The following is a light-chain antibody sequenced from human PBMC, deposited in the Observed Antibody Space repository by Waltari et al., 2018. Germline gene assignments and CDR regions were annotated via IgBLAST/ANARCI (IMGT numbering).Light chain of an antibody. CDR3: SSYSGTNTRVI. Sequence: QSALTQPASVSGSPGQSITISCAVTSSDIGAYNYVSWYLQHPGKAPKLILFDVDKRPSGISTRFSGFKSGNTASLTIYGLQSEDEGDYYCSSYSGTNTRVIFGGGTKLTVL. V-gene: IGLV2-14*03. CDR2: DVD. CDR1: SSDIGAYNY. J-gene: IGLJ2*01.